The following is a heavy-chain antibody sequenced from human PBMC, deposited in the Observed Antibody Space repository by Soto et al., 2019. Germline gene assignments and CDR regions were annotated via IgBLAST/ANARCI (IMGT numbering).Heavy chain of an antibody. D-gene: IGHD2-2*01. CDR3: AREGVSFEIVPAAILDP. J-gene: IGHJ5*02. CDR2: MNPNSGNT. V-gene: IGHV1-8*01. Sequence: ASVKVSCKASGYTFTSYDINWVRQATGQGLEWMGWMNPNSGNTGYAQKFQGRVTMTRNTSISTAYMELSSLRSEDTAVYYCAREGVSFEIVPAAILDPWGQGTLVTVSS. CDR1: GYTFTSYD.